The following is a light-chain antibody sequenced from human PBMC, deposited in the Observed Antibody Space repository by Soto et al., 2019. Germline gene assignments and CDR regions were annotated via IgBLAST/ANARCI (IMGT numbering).Light chain of an antibody. CDR3: QQYGSSPYT. CDR1: QSVSSSF. CDR2: GAS. J-gene: IGKJ2*01. Sequence: EILLTQSPGTLSLSPGEGATLSCRASQSVSSSFLAWYQQKPGQAPRLLIYGASSRATGIPDRFSGSGSGTDFTLTISRLEPEDFAVYYCQQYGSSPYTFGQGTKLEIK. V-gene: IGKV3-20*01.